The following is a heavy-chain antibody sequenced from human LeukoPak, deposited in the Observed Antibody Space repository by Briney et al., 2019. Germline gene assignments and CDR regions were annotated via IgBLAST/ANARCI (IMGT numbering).Heavy chain of an antibody. V-gene: IGHV3-48*01. CDR1: GFTFSSYS. J-gene: IGHJ4*02. D-gene: IGHD1-26*01. CDR2: ISSSSSTI. CDR3: ARDLGGSYHHY. Sequence: GGSLRLSCAASGFTFSSYSMNWVRQAPGKGLEWVSYISSSSSTIYYADSVKGRFTTFRDNAKNSLYLQMNSVRAEDTAVYYCARDLGGSYHHYWGQGTLVTVSS.